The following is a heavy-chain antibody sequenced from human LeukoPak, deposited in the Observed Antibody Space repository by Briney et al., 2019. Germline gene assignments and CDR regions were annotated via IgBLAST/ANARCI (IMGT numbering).Heavy chain of an antibody. D-gene: IGHD6-19*01. Sequence: SETLSLSCAVYGGSFSGYYWSWIRQPPGKGLEWIGEINHSGSTNYNPSLKSRVAISVDTSKNQFSLKLSSVTAADTAVYYCARGVAVAGPYCIDYWGQGTLVTVSS. V-gene: IGHV4-34*01. CDR2: INHSGST. CDR3: ARGVAVAGPYCIDY. J-gene: IGHJ4*02. CDR1: GGSFSGYY.